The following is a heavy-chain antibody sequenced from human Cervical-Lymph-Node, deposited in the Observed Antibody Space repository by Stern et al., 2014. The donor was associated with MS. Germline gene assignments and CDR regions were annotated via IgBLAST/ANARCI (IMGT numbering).Heavy chain of an antibody. Sequence: EVQLVESGGGLVKPGGSLRLSCAASGFTVSHYSMNWVRQAPGKGLEWVSFISYSSIYKYYAESVRGRFTIARDNAKNSLYLQMNSLTADDTAVYYCATTTVTMAGSDAFDIWGQGTTVTVSS. D-gene: IGHD4-17*01. CDR3: ATTTVTMAGSDAFDI. CDR1: GFTVSHYS. J-gene: IGHJ3*02. CDR2: ISYSSIYK. V-gene: IGHV3-21*06.